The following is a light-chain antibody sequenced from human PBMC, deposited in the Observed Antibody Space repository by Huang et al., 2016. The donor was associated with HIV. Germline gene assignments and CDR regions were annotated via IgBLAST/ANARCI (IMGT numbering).Light chain of an antibody. CDR3: QQYGRSPYA. CDR2: DAS. J-gene: IGKJ2*01. CDR1: RSVNSRS. V-gene: IGKV3-20*01. Sequence: DIVLTQSPGTLSLSPGERVTLSCRASRSVNSRSLAWYQQRRGQAPRLLIYDASSRATGIPDRFSGSGSGTDFTLTISRLEPEDFAVYYCQQYGRSPYAFGQGTKLEIK.